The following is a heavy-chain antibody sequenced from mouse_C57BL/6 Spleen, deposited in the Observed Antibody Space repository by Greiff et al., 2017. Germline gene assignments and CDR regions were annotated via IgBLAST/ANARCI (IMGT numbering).Heavy chain of an antibody. CDR3: AREGHWGSSAAGVAY. J-gene: IGHJ3*01. Sequence: VQLQQPGAELVMPGASVKLSCKASGYTFTSYWIHWVKQRPGQGLEWIGEIDPSGSYTNYNQKFKGKSTLTVDKSSSTAYMQLSSLTSEDSAVYYCAREGHWGSSAAGVAYWGQGTMVTVSA. CDR2: IDPSGSYT. V-gene: IGHV1-69*01. D-gene: IGHD1-1*01. CDR1: GYTFTSYW.